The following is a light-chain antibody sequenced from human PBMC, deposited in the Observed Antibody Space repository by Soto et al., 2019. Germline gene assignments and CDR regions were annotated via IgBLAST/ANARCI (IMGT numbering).Light chain of an antibody. Sequence: QSALTQPASVSGSPGQSITISCTGTSSDVGNYNYVSWYQQHPGKAPKLMIYEVSNRPSGVSNRFSGSKSGNTASLTISGLQAEDESHYYCSSYTNKNNVVFGGGTQLTVL. J-gene: IGLJ2*01. CDR1: SSDVGNYNY. V-gene: IGLV2-14*01. CDR3: SSYTNKNNVV. CDR2: EVS.